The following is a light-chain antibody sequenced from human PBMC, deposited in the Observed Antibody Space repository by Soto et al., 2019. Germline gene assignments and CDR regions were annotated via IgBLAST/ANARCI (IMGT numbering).Light chain of an antibody. Sequence: EIAITQSPPPLSVSPGERATHSCRASRRISSTWAAYQQKPGEEPRLLIYGVSSRAAGVPARFSGSGSGTEFTLTTSSLQSEDSAVSYCQQYDKRSPWTFGQGTKVDIK. J-gene: IGKJ1*01. CDR2: GVS. V-gene: IGKV3-15*01. CDR3: QQYDKRSPWT. CDR1: RRISST.